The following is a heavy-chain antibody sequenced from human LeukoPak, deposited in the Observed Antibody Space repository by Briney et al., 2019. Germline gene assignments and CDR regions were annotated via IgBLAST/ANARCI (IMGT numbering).Heavy chain of an antibody. D-gene: IGHD5-24*01. J-gene: IGHJ4*02. CDR2: IYYSGST. CDR1: GGSISSGDYY. V-gene: IGHV4-30-4*01. CDR3: ARGGLQYYFDY. Sequence: SQTLSLTCTVSGGSISSGDYYWSWIRQPPGKGLEWIGYIYYSGSTYYNPSLKSRITISVDTSKNQFSLKLSSVTAADTAVYYCARGGLQYYFDYWGQGTLVTVSS.